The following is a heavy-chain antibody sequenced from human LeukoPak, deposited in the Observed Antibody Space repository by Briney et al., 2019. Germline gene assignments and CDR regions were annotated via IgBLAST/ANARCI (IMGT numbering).Heavy chain of an antibody. CDR1: GYTFTSYG. D-gene: IGHD3-10*01. Sequence: ASLKVSCKASGYTFTSYGISWVRQAPGQGLEWMGWISAYNGNTNYAQKLQGRVTMTTDTSTSTAYMELRSLRSDDTAVYYCALSSGIRNYYYYYMDVWGKGTTVTVSS. CDR2: ISAYNGNT. CDR3: ALSSGIRNYYYYYMDV. J-gene: IGHJ6*03. V-gene: IGHV1-18*01.